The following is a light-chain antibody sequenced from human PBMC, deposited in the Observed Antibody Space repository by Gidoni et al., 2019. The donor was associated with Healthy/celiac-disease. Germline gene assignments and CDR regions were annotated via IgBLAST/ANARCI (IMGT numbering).Light chain of an antibody. CDR2: CES. CDR1: QSISIY. Sequence: DIQMTQYPSSLSASVADRVTITCRASQSISIYLNWYQQTPGKAPKLLIYCESSLPSGVPSRFSCSGSGTDFTLSISSLQPEDFETYYCQQRYSTPRTFGHXTKVEIK. CDR3: QQRYSTPRT. J-gene: IGKJ1*01. V-gene: IGKV1-39*01.